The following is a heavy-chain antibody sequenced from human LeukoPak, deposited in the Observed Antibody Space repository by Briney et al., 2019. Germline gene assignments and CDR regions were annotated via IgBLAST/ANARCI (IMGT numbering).Heavy chain of an antibody. CDR1: GFTFSSYW. CDR2: IKQDGSEK. D-gene: IGHD3-22*01. J-gene: IGHJ6*03. CDR3: ARDLAPDSYYYYYYMDV. V-gene: IGHV3-7*01. Sequence: GGSLRLSCAASGFTFSSYWMSWVRQAPGKGLEWVANIKQDGSEKYYVDSVKGRFTISRDNAKNSLYLQMNSLRAEDTAVYYCARDLAPDSYYYYYYMDVWGKGTTVTVSS.